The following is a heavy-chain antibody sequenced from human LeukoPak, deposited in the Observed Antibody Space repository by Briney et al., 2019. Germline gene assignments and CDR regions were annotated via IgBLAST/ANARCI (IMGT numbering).Heavy chain of an antibody. V-gene: IGHV1-69*05. CDR1: GGTFSSYA. J-gene: IGHJ6*03. CDR2: IIPIFGTA. Sequence: SVKVSCKASGGTFSSYAISWVRQAPGQGLEWMGGIIPIFGTANYAQKFQGRVTITTDESTSTAYMGLSSLRSEDTAVYYCARDRLFGYYYMDVWGKGTTVTVSS. D-gene: IGHD3-16*01. CDR3: ARDRLFGYYYMDV.